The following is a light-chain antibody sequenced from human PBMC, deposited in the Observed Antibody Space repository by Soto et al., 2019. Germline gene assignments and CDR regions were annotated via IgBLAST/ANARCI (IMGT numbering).Light chain of an antibody. Sequence: DIQMTQSPSTLSASVGDRVTITCRASQSVTNWLAWYQQKPGKAPNLLIYDASRLQSGIPSRFSGSGSGTEFTLTISSLQPDDFGTYYCQQYTTHPYTFGQGTKLEIK. CDR3: QQYTTHPYT. V-gene: IGKV1-5*01. J-gene: IGKJ2*01. CDR2: DAS. CDR1: QSVTNW.